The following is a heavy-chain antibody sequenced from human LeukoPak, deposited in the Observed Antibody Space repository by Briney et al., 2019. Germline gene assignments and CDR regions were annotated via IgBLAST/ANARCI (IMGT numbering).Heavy chain of an antibody. V-gene: IGHV1-69*13. CDR1: GGTFSSYA. J-gene: IGHJ4*02. Sequence: ASVKVSCKASGGTFSSYAISWVRQAPGQGLEWMGGITPIFGTANYAQKFQGRVTITADESTGTAYMELSSLRSEDTAVYYCARGTLYYGSGSFFDYWGQGTLVTVSS. CDR2: ITPIFGTA. CDR3: ARGTLYYGSGSFFDY. D-gene: IGHD3-10*01.